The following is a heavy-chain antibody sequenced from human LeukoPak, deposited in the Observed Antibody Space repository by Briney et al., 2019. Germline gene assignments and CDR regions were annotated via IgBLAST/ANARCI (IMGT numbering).Heavy chain of an antibody. CDR1: GFTFSNAW. J-gene: IGHJ3*02. CDR2: ISGSGYNS. CDR3: AKWMVRRDFWSGAFDI. Sequence: GGSLRLSCAASGFTFSNAWMSWVRQAPGNGLEWVSAISGSGYNSYYADSVKGRFTISRDNSKNTLFLQMNSLRGEDTAIYYCAKWMVRRDFWSGAFDIWGQGTMVTV. D-gene: IGHD3-3*01. V-gene: IGHV3-23*01.